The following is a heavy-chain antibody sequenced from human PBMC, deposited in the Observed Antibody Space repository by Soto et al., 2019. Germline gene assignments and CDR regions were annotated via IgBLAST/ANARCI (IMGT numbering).Heavy chain of an antibody. CDR3: GKGRSGEVGVFY. D-gene: IGHD3-16*01. Sequence: QVQLVQSGAEVKESGASVKVSCKASGYTFTGYYIQWVRQAPGQGLEWVGEISPKSGGTRYAQKFQGRVTMTKDTSITTVYMELSNLSPDDTAVYYCGKGRSGEVGVFYWGQGTLVTVHS. J-gene: IGHJ4*02. V-gene: IGHV1-2*02. CDR2: ISPKSGGT. CDR1: GYTFTGYY.